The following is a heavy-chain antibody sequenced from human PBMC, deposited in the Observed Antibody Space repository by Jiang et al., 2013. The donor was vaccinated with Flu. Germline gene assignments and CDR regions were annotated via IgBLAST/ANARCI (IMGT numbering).Heavy chain of an antibody. J-gene: IGHJ5*02. Sequence: LLKPSETLSLTCTVSGGSISSSSYYWGWIRQPPGKGLEWIGSIYYSGSTYYNPSLKSRVTISVDTSKNQFSLKLSSVTAADTAVYYCARFRQVRGEGRWFDPWGQGTLVTVSS. CDR3: ARFRQVRGEGRWFDP. V-gene: IGHV4-39*01. CDR2: IYYSGST. D-gene: IGHD3-10*01. CDR1: GGSISSSSYY.